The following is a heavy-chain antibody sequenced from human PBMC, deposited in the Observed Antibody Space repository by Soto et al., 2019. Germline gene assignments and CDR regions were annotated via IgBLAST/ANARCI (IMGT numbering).Heavy chain of an antibody. CDR1: GFIFSSYA. D-gene: IGHD4-4*01. CDR2: ISGSGGST. CDR3: ARTVTNVY. V-gene: IGHV3-23*01. J-gene: IGHJ4*02. Sequence: DVQLLESGGGLVQPGGSLRLSCAASGFIFSSYAMSWVRQVPGKGLKWVSTISGSGGSTYYADSVKGRFTISRDNSKNTLYLQMHSLRAEDTAVYSCARTVTNVYWGQGTLVTVSS.